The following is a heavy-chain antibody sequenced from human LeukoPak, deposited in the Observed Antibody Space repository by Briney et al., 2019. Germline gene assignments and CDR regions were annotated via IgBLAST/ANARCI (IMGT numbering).Heavy chain of an antibody. V-gene: IGHV3-30*04. D-gene: IGHD3-22*01. CDR2: ISYDGSNK. CDR1: GFTFSSYA. CDR3: ARDRLRDFDY. Sequence: QPGRSLRLSCAASGFTFSSYAMHWVRQAPGKGLEWVAVISYDGSNKYYADSVKGRFTISRDNSKNTLYLQMNSLRAEDTAVYYCARDRLRDFDYWAREPWSPSPQ. J-gene: IGHJ4*02.